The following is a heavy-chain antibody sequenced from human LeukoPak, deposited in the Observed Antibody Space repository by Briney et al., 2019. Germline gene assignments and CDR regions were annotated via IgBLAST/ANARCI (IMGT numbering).Heavy chain of an antibody. J-gene: IGHJ4*02. Sequence: SETLSLTCTVSGGSISSSSYYWGWIRQPPGKGLEWIGSIYYTRSTYYNPSLKSRVTISVDTSKNQFSLKLSSVTAADTAVYYCATRDGGNPRIDYWGQGTLVTVSS. V-gene: IGHV4-39*01. D-gene: IGHD4-23*01. CDR3: ATRDGGNPRIDY. CDR2: IYYTRST. CDR1: GGSISSSSYY.